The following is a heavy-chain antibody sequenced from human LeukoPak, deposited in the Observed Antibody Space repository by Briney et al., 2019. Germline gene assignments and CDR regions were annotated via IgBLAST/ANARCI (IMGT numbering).Heavy chain of an antibody. Sequence: GGSLRLSCAASGFTVGSNYMNWDRQAPGKGFEWVASIYSGGSTDYADSVKGRFTISRDSTKNTVYLQMNSLRSDDTAVYYCAGNNYASGTFLVYWGQGTLVTVSS. CDR2: IYSGGST. CDR1: GFTVGSNY. CDR3: AGNNYASGTFLVY. J-gene: IGHJ4*02. D-gene: IGHD3-10*01. V-gene: IGHV3-66*02.